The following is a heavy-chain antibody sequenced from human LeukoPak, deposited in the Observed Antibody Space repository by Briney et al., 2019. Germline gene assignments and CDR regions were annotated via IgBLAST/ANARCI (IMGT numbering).Heavy chain of an antibody. V-gene: IGHV1-2*02. CDR1: GYTFTDYQ. Sequence: GASVKVSCRTSGYTFTDYQIHWVRQAPGQGLEWMGWINPNSGGTKYAQKFQGRVTMTRDTSITTAYMGLSRLRSDDTAVYYCAKGRVVAGSKSLTYHWFDPWGQGTLVTVSS. CDR3: AKGRVVAGSKSLTYHWFDP. D-gene: IGHD6-19*01. J-gene: IGHJ5*02. CDR2: INPNSGGT.